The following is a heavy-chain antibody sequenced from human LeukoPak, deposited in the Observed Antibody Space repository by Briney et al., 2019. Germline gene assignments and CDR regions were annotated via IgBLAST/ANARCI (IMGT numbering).Heavy chain of an antibody. D-gene: IGHD3/OR15-3a*01. CDR3: ARVDWTDRNY. CDR1: GFTFSSHW. V-gene: IGHV3-74*01. Sequence: HTGGSLRLSCAASGFTFSSHWMSWVRQAPGKGLMWVSRIYPDGRTIDYADSVKGRFTTSRDNANNMLYLEMNSLRDEDSAVYYCARVDWTDRNYWGRGTLVTVSS. J-gene: IGHJ4*02. CDR2: IYPDGRTI.